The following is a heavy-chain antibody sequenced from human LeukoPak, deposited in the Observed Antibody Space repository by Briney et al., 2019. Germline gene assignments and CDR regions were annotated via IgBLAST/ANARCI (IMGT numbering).Heavy chain of an antibody. D-gene: IGHD3-22*01. CDR3: VKDGHYDSSGFTLQY. J-gene: IGHJ1*01. CDR2: ISSSGSNT. CDR1: GFTFSNYA. Sequence: PGGSLRLSCAASGFTFSNYAITWVRQDPGKGLEWVSTISSSGSNTYYADSVKRRFTISRDNSKNTLYLQMNSLRAEDTAVYYCVKDGHYDSSGFTLQYWGQGTLVTVSS. V-gene: IGHV3-23*01.